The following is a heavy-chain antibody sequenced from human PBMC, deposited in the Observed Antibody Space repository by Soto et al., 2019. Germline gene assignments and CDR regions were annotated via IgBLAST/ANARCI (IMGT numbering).Heavy chain of an antibody. CDR3: ARDRGVGDIVVVPAAMGAYYYGMDV. CDR2: IISIFGTA. Sequence: QVQLVQSGAEVKKPGSSVKVSCKASGGTFSSYAISWVRQAPGQGLEWMGGIISIFGTANYAQKFQGRVTITADESTSTAYMELSSLRSEDTAVYYCARDRGVGDIVVVPAAMGAYYYGMDVWGQGTTVTVSS. J-gene: IGHJ6*02. CDR1: GGTFSSYA. D-gene: IGHD2-2*01. V-gene: IGHV1-69*01.